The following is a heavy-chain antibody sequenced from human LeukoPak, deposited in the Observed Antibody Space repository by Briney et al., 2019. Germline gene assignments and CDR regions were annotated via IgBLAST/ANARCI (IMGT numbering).Heavy chain of an antibody. V-gene: IGHV3-23*01. CDR3: SKELMGFDY. CDR1: GFTFSSYA. CDR2: VSGTGLTT. Sequence: PGGSLRLSCAASGFTFSSYAMSWVRQAPGKGLEWVSAVSGTGLTTYYADSVEGRFIVSRDNSKNTVYLQMNSLRGEDGAVYYYSKELMGFDYWGQGTLVTVSS. J-gene: IGHJ4*02. D-gene: IGHD2-8*01.